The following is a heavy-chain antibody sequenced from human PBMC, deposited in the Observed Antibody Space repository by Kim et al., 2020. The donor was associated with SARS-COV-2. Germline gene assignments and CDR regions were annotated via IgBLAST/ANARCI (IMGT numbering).Heavy chain of an antibody. Sequence: DSVKGRFTISRDNAKNTLYLQMNSLRAEDTAVYYYAKDGGTYYYYYYMDVWGKGTTVTVSS. CDR3: AKDGGTYYYYYYMDV. V-gene: IGHV3-30*02. J-gene: IGHJ6*03. D-gene: IGHD1-1*01.